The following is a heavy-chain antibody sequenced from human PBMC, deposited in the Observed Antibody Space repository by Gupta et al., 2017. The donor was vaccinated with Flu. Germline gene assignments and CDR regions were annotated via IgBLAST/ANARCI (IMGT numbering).Heavy chain of an antibody. J-gene: IGHJ5*02. Sequence: QVLLHESGPGLVEPSGTVSLTCIVSGVSITESYWWTWVRQPPGKGLEWIGDIFHGGSTAYNASLKSRATMSIDESKNHFSLSLTSVTAADTAVYFCARDVLTESGETNRFDPWGQGILVTVAS. V-gene: IGHV4-4*02. CDR2: IFHGGST. D-gene: IGHD3-9*01. CDR3: ARDVLTESGETNRFDP. CDR1: GVSITESYW.